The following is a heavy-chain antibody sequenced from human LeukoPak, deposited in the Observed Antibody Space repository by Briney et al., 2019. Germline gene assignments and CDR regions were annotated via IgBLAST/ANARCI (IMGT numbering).Heavy chain of an antibody. D-gene: IGHD2-2*01. CDR3: ASPSVVPDAMVSGAFDI. J-gene: IGHJ3*02. CDR1: GFTFSSYA. CDR2: SGSGGDT. V-gene: IGHV3-21*01. Sequence: GGSLRLSCAASGFTFSSYAMNWVRQAPGKGLEWVSISGSGGDTYYADSVKGRFTISRDNAKNSLYLQMNSLRAEDTAVYYCASPSVVPDAMVSGAFDIWGQGTMVTVSS.